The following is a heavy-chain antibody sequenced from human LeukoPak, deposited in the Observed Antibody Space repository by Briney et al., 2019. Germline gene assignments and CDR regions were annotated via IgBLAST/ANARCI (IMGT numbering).Heavy chain of an antibody. Sequence: PSETLSLTCAVSGYSISSGYYWGWIRQPPGKGLEWIGSIYHSGSTYYNPSLKSRVTISVDTSNNQFSLKLSSVTAADTAVYYCARGEMITFGGVIVIPVGAFDIWGQGTMVTVSS. V-gene: IGHV4-38-2*01. CDR1: GYSISSGYY. J-gene: IGHJ3*02. CDR2: IYHSGST. CDR3: ARGEMITFGGVIVIPVGAFDI. D-gene: IGHD3-16*02.